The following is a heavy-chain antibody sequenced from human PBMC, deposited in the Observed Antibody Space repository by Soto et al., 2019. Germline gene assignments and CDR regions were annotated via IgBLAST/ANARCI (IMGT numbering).Heavy chain of an antibody. V-gene: IGHV1-18*01. CDR1: GYTFSNYA. CDR2: ITAHNGNT. D-gene: IGHD3-3*01. Sequence: QVQLVQSGGEVKKPGASVKVPCKASGYTFSNYAISWVRQAPGQGLEWMGWITAHNGNTKYAQKFQARVTMTTDTSTSTASMELRSLTSDDTAVYYCARDAPYDDFWSGVMELYYYGMDVWGQGTTVTVSS. CDR3: ARDAPYDDFWSGVMELYYYGMDV. J-gene: IGHJ6*02.